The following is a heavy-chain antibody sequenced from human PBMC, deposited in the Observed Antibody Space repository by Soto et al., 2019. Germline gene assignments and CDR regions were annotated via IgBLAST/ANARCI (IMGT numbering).Heavy chain of an antibody. D-gene: IGHD5-12*01. J-gene: IGHJ4*02. CDR1: GDSISASS. Sequence: SETLSLTCTVSGDSISASSWSWVRQPPGKGLEWIGNIHYNGNTKYNPSLKSRVTMSVDTSKNQFSLKLISLTAADTAKYFCAREGNLGRWLQPLDFWGQGTLVPVSS. CDR3: AREGNLGRWLQPLDF. V-gene: IGHV4-59*01. CDR2: IHYNGNT.